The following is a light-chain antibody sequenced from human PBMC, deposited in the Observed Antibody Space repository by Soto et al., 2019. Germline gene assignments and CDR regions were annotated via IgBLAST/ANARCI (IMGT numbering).Light chain of an antibody. V-gene: IGKV3-20*01. CDR2: GAS. CDR3: QQYGSPPMYT. Sequence: EIVLTQSPGTLSLSPGERVTLSCRASQSISSSYLAWYQQKPGQAPRLLIYGASSRATGIPDRFSGSGSGTDFTLTISGLEPEDFAVFYCQQYGSPPMYTFGQGTKLEIK. J-gene: IGKJ2*01. CDR1: QSISSSY.